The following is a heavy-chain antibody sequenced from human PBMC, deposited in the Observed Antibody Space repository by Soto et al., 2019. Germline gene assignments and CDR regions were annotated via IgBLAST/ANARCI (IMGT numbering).Heavy chain of an antibody. CDR3: ARASYYDYVWGSYPHEPNEVDY. Sequence: RLSCAASGFTFSSYWMSWVRQAPGKGLEWVDNIKQDGSEKYYVDSVKGRFTISRDNAKNSLYLQMNSLRAEDTAVYYCARASYYDYVWGSYPHEPNEVDYLGQGTLVTVSS. CDR1: GFTFSSYW. V-gene: IGHV3-7*01. CDR2: IKQDGSEK. J-gene: IGHJ4*02. D-gene: IGHD3-16*02.